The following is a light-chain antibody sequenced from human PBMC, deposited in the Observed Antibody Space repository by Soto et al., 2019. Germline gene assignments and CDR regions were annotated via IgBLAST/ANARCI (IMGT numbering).Light chain of an antibody. Sequence: RDVGSYNYVSWYQQHPGKAPKLMIYEGSNRPSGVSSRFSGSKSGNTASLTISGLQAGDEADYYCSSYTSSSAVFGTGTKVTVL. CDR2: EGS. V-gene: IGLV2-14*01. J-gene: IGLJ1*01. CDR1: RDVGSYNY. CDR3: SSYTSSSAV.